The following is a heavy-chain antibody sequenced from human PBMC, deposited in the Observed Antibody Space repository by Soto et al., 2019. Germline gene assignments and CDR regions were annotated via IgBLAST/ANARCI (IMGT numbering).Heavy chain of an antibody. Sequence: GGSLRLSCAASGFPFSSYSMSWVRQAPGKGLEWVSAISGSGGSTYYADSVKGRFTISRDNSKNTLYLQMNSLRAEDTAVYYCAKDPAKRAAAGTSGDYWGQGTLVTVSS. V-gene: IGHV3-23*01. CDR2: ISGSGGST. CDR1: GFPFSSYS. D-gene: IGHD6-13*01. CDR3: AKDPAKRAAAGTSGDY. J-gene: IGHJ4*02.